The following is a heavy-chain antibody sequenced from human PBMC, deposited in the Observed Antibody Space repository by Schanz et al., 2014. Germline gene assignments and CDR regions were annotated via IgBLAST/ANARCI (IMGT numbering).Heavy chain of an antibody. CDR1: GFPFSDYF. Sequence: QVQLVDSGGGLVKPGGSLRLSCTASGFPFSDYFMAWIRQPPGRGLEWVGVISYDGSKKSYADSVKGRFTISRDNAKNTLYLQMNTLRAEDTAVYYCARKMKLGVYGGKGHDSLDIWGQGTMVTVSS. D-gene: IGHD4-17*01. CDR2: ISYDGSKK. CDR3: ARKMKLGVYGGKGHDSLDI. J-gene: IGHJ3*02. V-gene: IGHV3-33*08.